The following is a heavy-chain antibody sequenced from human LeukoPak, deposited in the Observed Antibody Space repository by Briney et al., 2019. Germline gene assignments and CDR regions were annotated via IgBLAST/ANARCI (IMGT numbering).Heavy chain of an antibody. CDR1: GGSISSYY. V-gene: IGHV4-59*01. J-gene: IGHJ1*01. CDR3: ARGYSSWNP. CDR2: IYYSGST. D-gene: IGHD6-13*01. Sequence: SETLSLTCTVSGGSISSYYWSWIRQPPGKGLEWIGSIYYSGSTYYNPSLKSRVTISVDTSKNQFSLKLSSVTAADTAVYYCARGYSSWNPWGQGTLVTVSS.